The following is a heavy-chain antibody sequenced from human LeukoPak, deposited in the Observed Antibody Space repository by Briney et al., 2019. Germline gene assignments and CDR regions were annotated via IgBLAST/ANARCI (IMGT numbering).Heavy chain of an antibody. Sequence: GGSLRLSCAASGFTFSSYSMNWVRQAPGKGLEWVSSISSSSSYIYYADSVKGRFTISRDNAKNSLYLQMNSLRAEDTAAYYCARDSLRELRDYWGQGTLVTVSS. V-gene: IGHV3-21*01. CDR2: ISSSSSYI. CDR1: GFTFSSYS. J-gene: IGHJ4*02. CDR3: ARDSLRELRDY. D-gene: IGHD1-26*01.